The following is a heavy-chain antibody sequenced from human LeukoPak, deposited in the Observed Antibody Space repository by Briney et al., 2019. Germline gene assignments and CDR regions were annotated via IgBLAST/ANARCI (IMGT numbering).Heavy chain of an antibody. D-gene: IGHD2-21*01. V-gene: IGHV3-30*19. J-gene: IGHJ4*02. CDR3: ASGNGPIHPLWCFDY. Sequence: GGSLRLSCTASGFTFSSYCMSWVRQAPGKGLEWIPPIFYDGSNKYYAGSVKGRFTISRDNSKNTLYLQMNSLRAEDTAVYYCASGNGPIHPLWCFDYWGQGTLVTVAS. CDR2: IFYDGSNK. CDR1: GFTFSSYC.